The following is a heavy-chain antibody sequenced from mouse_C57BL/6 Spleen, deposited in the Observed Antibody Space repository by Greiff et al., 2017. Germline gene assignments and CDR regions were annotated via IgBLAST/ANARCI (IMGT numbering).Heavy chain of an antibody. Sequence: DVMLVESGGGLVQPGGSMKLSCAASGFTFSDAWMDWVRQSPEKGLEWVAEIRNKANTHATYYAESVKGRFTISRDDSKSSVYLQMNSLRAEDTGIYYCTGLAWFAYWGEGTLVTVSA. V-gene: IGHV6-6*01. J-gene: IGHJ3*01. CDR2: IRNKANTHAT. CDR3: TGLAWFAY. D-gene: IGHD2-13*01. CDR1: GFTFSDAW.